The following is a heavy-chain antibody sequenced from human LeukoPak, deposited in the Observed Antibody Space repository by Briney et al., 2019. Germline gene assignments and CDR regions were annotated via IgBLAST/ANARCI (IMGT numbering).Heavy chain of an antibody. Sequence: SETLSLTCTVSGASISSGDYYWSWIRQPPGKGLEWIGSLYYSGSTFHYNPSLKSRVAISIDTSKNQFSLSLSSVTAADTAVYYCASTNCSRSSCFGANWFDPWGQGTPVTVSS. V-gene: IGHV4-30-4*08. D-gene: IGHD2-2*01. J-gene: IGHJ5*02. CDR3: ASTNCSRSSCFGANWFDP. CDR1: GASISSGDYY. CDR2: LYYSGST.